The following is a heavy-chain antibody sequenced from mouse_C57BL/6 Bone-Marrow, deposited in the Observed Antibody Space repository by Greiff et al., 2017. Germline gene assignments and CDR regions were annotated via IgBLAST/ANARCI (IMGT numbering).Heavy chain of an antibody. CDR2: INPGSGGT. J-gene: IGHJ3*01. D-gene: IGHD2-10*01. V-gene: IGHV1-54*01. CDR3: ARAYYGPPWFAY. CDR1: GYAFTNYL. Sequence: QVQLKESGAELVRPGTSVKVSCKASGYAFTNYLIEWVKQRPGQGLEWIGVINPGSGGTNYNEKFKGKATLTADKSSSTAYMQLSSLTSEDSAVYFCARAYYGPPWFAYWGQGTLVTVSA.